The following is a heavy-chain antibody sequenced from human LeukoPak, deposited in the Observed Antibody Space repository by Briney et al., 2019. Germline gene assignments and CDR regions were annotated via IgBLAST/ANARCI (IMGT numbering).Heavy chain of an antibody. CDR3: ARDSDQLYYFDY. D-gene: IGHD2-2*01. Sequence: GGSLRLSCAASGFTFDDYGMSWVRQAPGKGLEWVSGINWNGGSTGYANSVKGRFTISRDNAKNSLYLQMNSLRAEDTALYYCARDSDQLYYFDYWGQGTLVTVSS. CDR2: INWNGGST. V-gene: IGHV3-20*04. CDR1: GFTFDDYG. J-gene: IGHJ4*02.